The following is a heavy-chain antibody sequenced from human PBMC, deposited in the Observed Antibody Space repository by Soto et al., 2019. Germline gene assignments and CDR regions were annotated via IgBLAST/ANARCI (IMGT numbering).Heavy chain of an antibody. CDR2: INGGNGNT. Sequence: QVQLVQSGSEVKKPGASVKLSCKASGYTFTGHALHWVRQAPGQSPEWVGWINGGNGNTKYSQKLQGRVTITRDTSANTAYMELTRVRSEDTAIYYCARDDGYGWFDPWGQGSLVTVSS. J-gene: IGHJ5*02. D-gene: IGHD3-16*01. V-gene: IGHV1-3*01. CDR1: GYTFTGHA. CDR3: ARDDGYGWFDP.